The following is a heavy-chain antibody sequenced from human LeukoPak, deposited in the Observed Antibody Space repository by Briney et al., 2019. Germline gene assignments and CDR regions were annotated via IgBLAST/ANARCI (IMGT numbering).Heavy chain of an antibody. CDR2: IYYSGST. J-gene: IGHJ4*02. Sequence: PSETLSLTCTVSGGSINSSSYYWGWLRQPPGKGLEWIGSIYYSGSTYYNPSLKSRDTISVDTSKNQFSLRLSSVTAADTAVYYCASRRYYFEYWGQGTLVTVSS. D-gene: IGHD4-17*01. V-gene: IGHV4-39*07. CDR1: GGSINSSSYY. CDR3: ASRRYYFEY.